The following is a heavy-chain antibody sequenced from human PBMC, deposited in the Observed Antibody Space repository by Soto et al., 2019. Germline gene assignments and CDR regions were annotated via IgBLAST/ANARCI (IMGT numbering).Heavy chain of an antibody. Sequence: EVQLVESGGGLVKPGGSLRLSCAASGFTFSNAWMSWVRQAPGKGLEWVGRIKSKTDGGTTDYAAPVKGRFTISRDDSKNTLYLQMNSLKTEDTAVYYCTTDDYDFWSGYYVDYWGQGTLVTVSS. V-gene: IGHV3-15*01. D-gene: IGHD3-3*01. CDR1: GFTFSNAW. CDR3: TTDDYDFWSGYYVDY. CDR2: IKSKTDGGTT. J-gene: IGHJ4*02.